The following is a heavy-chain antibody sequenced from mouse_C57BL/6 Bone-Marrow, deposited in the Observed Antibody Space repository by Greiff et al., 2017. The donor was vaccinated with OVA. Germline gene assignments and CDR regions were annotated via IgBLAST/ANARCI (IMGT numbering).Heavy chain of an antibody. CDR2: IYPRDGST. CDR3: ARYGYIPAWFAY. CDR1: GYTFTDHT. Sequence: VQVVESDAELVKPGASVKISCKVSGYTFTDHTIHWMKQRPEQGLEWIGYIYPRDGSTKYNEKFKGKATLTADKSSSTAYMQLNSLTSEDSAVYFCARYGYIPAWFAYWGQGTLVTVSA. J-gene: IGHJ3*01. D-gene: IGHD2-2*01. V-gene: IGHV1-78*01.